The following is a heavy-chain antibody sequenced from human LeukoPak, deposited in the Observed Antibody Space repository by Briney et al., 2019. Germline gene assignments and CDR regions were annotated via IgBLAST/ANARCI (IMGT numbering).Heavy chain of an antibody. CDR3: ARLYYYDSSGYYAPIDY. V-gene: IGHV3-20*04. CDR2: INWNGGST. J-gene: IGHJ4*02. D-gene: IGHD3-22*01. CDR1: GFTFDDYG. Sequence: GGSLRLSCTASGFTFDDYGMSWVRQAPGKGLEWVSGINWNGGSTGYADSVKGRFTISRDNAKNSLYLQMNGLRAEDTALYYCARLYYYDSSGYYAPIDYWGQGTLVTVSS.